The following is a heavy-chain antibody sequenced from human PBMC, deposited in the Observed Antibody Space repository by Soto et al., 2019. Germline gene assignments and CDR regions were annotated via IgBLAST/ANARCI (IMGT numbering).Heavy chain of an antibody. CDR3: ARSLIQTAWNDGFVI. J-gene: IGHJ3*02. V-gene: IGHV3-30-3*01. CDR1: GFTFDDYS. Sequence: QVQLVESGGGVVQPGRSLRLSCAAFGFTFDDYSMHWVRQAPGKGLEWVALISYEGSNKYYADSVKGRFTMSRDNAKEALFLEVCSLSTEHTSVYYYARSLIQTAWNDGFVICGYGTVVTVSS. CDR2: ISYEGSNK. D-gene: IGHD1-1*01.